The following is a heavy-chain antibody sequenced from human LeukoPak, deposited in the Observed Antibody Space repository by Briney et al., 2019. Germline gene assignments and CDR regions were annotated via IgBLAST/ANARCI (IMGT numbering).Heavy chain of an antibody. CDR3: ARDKVVVAATDAFDI. Sequence: ASVKVSCKASGYTFTGYYMHWVRQAPGQGLEWMGWISAYNGNTNYAQKLQGRVTMTTDTSTSTAYMELRSLRSDDTAVYYCARDKVVVAATDAFDIWGQGTMVTVSS. D-gene: IGHD2-15*01. CDR1: GYTFTGYY. CDR2: ISAYNGNT. V-gene: IGHV1-18*04. J-gene: IGHJ3*02.